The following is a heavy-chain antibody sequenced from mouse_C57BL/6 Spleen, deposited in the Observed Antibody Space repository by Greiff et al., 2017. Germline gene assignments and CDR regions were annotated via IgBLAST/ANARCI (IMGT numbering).Heavy chain of an antibody. CDR3: ARYSSGPFAY. J-gene: IGHJ3*01. CDR1: GYTFTSYW. Sequence: VQLQQPGAELVKPGASVKMSCKASGYTFTSYWITWVKQRPGQGLEWIGDLNPGSGSTNYNEQFKSTATLTVDKSSSTAYMQISSLTSEDSAVYYCARYSSGPFAYWGQGTLVTVSA. D-gene: IGHD3-2*02. CDR2: LNPGSGST. V-gene: IGHV1-55*01.